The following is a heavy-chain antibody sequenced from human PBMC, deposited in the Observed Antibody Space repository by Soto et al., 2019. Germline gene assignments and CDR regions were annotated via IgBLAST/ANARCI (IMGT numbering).Heavy chain of an antibody. CDR1: GYTFTSYY. CDR3: AREMSWDSSGYPYYYYGMDV. V-gene: IGHV1-46*01. J-gene: IGHJ6*02. CDR2: INPSGGST. D-gene: IGHD3-22*01. Sequence: ASVKVSCKASGYTFTSYYMRWVRQAPGQGLEWMGIINPSGGSTSYAQKFQGRVTMTRDTSTSTVYMELSSLRSEDTAVYYCAREMSWDSSGYPYYYYGMDVWGQGTTVTVSS.